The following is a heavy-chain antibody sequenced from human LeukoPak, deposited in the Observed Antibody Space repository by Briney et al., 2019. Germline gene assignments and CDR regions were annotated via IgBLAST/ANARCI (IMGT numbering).Heavy chain of an antibody. J-gene: IGHJ4*02. CDR2: IYPSGST. Sequence: TSETLSLTCTVSGGSISSGSYYWSWIRQPAGKGLEWIGRIYPSGSTNYNPSLKSRVTISVDTSKNQFSLKLSSVTAADTAVYYCARELDYSNYGYFDYWGQGTLVTVSS. CDR3: ARELDYSNYGYFDY. D-gene: IGHD4-11*01. CDR1: GGSISSGSYY. V-gene: IGHV4-61*02.